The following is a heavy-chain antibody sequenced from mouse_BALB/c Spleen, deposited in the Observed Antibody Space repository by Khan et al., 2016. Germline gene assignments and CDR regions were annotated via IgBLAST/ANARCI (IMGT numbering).Heavy chain of an antibody. Sequence: EVELVESGGGLVKPGGSLKLSCAASGFTFSDYYMYWVRQTPEKRLEWVATISDGGSYTYYPDSVKVRFTISRDHANLYLQMSSLKSEDTAMYYCARDLNWYFDVWGAGTSVTVSS. CDR3: ARDLNWYFDV. J-gene: IGHJ1*01. V-gene: IGHV5-4*02. CDR1: GFTFSDYY. CDR2: ISDGGSYT.